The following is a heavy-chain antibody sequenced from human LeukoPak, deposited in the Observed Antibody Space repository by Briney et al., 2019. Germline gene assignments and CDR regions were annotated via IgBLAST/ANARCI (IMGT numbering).Heavy chain of an antibody. CDR3: ARGLKSGSYYGWFDP. CDR1: GYTFTSYY. Sequence: ASVKVSCKASGYTFTSYYMHWVRQAPGQGLEWMGIINPSGGSTSYAQKFQGRVTMTRDMSTSTVYMELSSLRSEDTAVYYCARGLKSGSYYGWFDPWGQGTLVSVSS. J-gene: IGHJ5*02. CDR2: INPSGGST. D-gene: IGHD3-10*01. V-gene: IGHV1-46*01.